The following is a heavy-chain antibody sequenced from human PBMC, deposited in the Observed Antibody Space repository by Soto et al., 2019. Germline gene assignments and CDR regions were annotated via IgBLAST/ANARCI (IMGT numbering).Heavy chain of an antibody. CDR1: GVTFSSYA. J-gene: IGHJ5*02. Sequence: PGGSLRLSCAASGVTFSSYAMSWVRQAPGKGLEWVSAISGSGGSTYYADSVKGRFTISRDNSKNTLYLQMNSLRAEDTAVYYCAKDRKNTMVRGVINWFDPWGQGTLVTVSS. D-gene: IGHD3-10*01. V-gene: IGHV3-23*01. CDR3: AKDRKNTMVRGVINWFDP. CDR2: ISGSGGST.